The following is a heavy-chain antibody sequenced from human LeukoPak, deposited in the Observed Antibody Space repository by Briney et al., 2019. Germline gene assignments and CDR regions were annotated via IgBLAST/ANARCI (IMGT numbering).Heavy chain of an antibody. Sequence: SETLSLTCTVSGGSISSSSYYWGWIRQPPGKGLEWIGSIYYSGSTYYNPSLKSRVTISVDKSKNQFSLKLSSVTAADTAVYYCARRPIVGATGAFDYWGQGTLVAVSS. CDR2: IYYSGST. V-gene: IGHV4-39*07. J-gene: IGHJ4*02. CDR1: GGSISSSSYY. D-gene: IGHD1-26*01. CDR3: ARRPIVGATGAFDY.